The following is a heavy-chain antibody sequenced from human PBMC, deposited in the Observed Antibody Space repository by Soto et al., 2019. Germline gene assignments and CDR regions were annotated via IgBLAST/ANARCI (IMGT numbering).Heavy chain of an antibody. J-gene: IGHJ4*02. CDR1: GYSFAGYC. CDR3: ARQIYGSDRGPNCRYYLGC. D-gene: IGHD3-22*01. Sequence: GESLKISCKGSGYSFAGYCITRVRPKPGKGLEWMGRFDPSDSQTYYSPSFRGHVTISATKSITTVLLQWSRLWASDPAQYYCARQIYGSDRGPNCRYYLGCWGQGTPCAVAS. CDR2: FDPSDSQT. V-gene: IGHV5-10-1*01.